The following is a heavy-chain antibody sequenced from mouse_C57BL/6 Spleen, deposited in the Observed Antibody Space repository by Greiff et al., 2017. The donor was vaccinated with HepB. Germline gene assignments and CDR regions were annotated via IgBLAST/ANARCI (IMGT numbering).Heavy chain of an antibody. CDR1: GYAFSSSW. CDR2: IYPGDGDT. V-gene: IGHV1-82*01. D-gene: IGHD1-1*01. J-gene: IGHJ3*01. Sequence: LQESGPELVKPGASVKISCKASGYAFSSSWMNWVKQRPGKGLEWIGRIYPGDGDTNYNGKFKGKATLTADKSSSTAYMQLSSLTSEDSAVYFCARRDGSSYGWFAYWGQGTLVTVSA. CDR3: ARRDGSSYGWFAY.